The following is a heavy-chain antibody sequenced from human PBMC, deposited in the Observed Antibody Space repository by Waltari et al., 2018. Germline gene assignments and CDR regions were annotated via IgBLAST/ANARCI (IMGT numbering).Heavy chain of an antibody. CDR3: ARVWNYVWGSYRYTFDY. D-gene: IGHD3-16*02. J-gene: IGHJ4*02. CDR1: GGSISSGGYY. CDR2: IYYSGST. Sequence: QVQLQESGPGLVKPSQTLSLTCTVSGGSISSGGYYWSWIRQHPGKGLEWIGYIYYSGSTYDNPALKSRVTISVDTSKNQFSLKLSSVTAADTAVYYCARVWNYVWGSYRYTFDYWGQGTLVTVSS. V-gene: IGHV4-31*03.